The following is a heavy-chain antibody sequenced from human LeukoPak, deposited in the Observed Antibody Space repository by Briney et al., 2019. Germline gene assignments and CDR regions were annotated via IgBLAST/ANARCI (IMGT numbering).Heavy chain of an antibody. J-gene: IGHJ4*02. CDR2: ISNSGSTI. D-gene: IGHD6-6*01. Sequence: SGGSLRLSCAASGFTFSDYYMSWIRQAPGKGLEWVSYISNSGSTIYYAGSVKGRFAISRDNAKNSLYLQMNSLRAEDTAVYYCARDVSSSATFDYWGQGTLVTVSS. CDR1: GFTFSDYY. V-gene: IGHV3-11*01. CDR3: ARDVSSSATFDY.